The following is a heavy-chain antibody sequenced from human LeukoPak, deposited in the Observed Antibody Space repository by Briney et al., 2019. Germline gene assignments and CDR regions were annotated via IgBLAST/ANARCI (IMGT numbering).Heavy chain of an antibody. V-gene: IGHV1-46*01. CDR3: ARYGHSPFFDY. CDR2: INPSGGST. D-gene: IGHD4-17*01. Sequence: GASVKVSFRASGYTFINYYIHWGRQAPGQGLEWMGMINPSGGSTTNAQKFQGRVIMTRDMSTSTVYMELSSLRSEDTAVYFCARYGHSPFFDYWGQGTLVTVSS. CDR1: GYTFINYY. J-gene: IGHJ4*02.